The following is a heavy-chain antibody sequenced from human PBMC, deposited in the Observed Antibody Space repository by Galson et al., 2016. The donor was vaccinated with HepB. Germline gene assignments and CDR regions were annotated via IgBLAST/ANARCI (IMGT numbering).Heavy chain of an antibody. V-gene: IGHV1-2*04. D-gene: IGHD5-24*01. J-gene: IGHJ4*03. CDR3: AVATIRWGFDY. Sequence: SVKVSCKASGYTFTGYYMHWVRQAPGQGLEWMGWINPNSGGTNYAQKFQGWVTMTRDTSISTAYMELSRLRSDDTAVYYCAVATIRWGFDYWGQGTMVIVSS. CDR2: INPNSGGT. CDR1: GYTFTGYY.